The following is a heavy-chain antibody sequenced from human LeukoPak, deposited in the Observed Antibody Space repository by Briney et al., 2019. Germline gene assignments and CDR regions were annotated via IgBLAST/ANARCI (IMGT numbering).Heavy chain of an antibody. V-gene: IGHV3-21*01. J-gene: IGHJ4*02. D-gene: IGHD4-17*01. Sequence: GGSLRLSCGASGFTFSSYSMNWVRQAPGKGLEWGSFISTSSSYIHYADSLKGRFTISRDNSKNKLYLQMNSLRAEDTAVYYCAKARRLATVTTIDYWGQGTLVTVSS. CDR2: ISTSSSYI. CDR3: AKARRLATVTTIDY. CDR1: GFTFSSYS.